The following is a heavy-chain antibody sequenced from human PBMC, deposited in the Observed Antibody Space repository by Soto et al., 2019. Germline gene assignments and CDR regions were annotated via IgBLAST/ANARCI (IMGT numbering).Heavy chain of an antibody. CDR1: GFTFSSYG. D-gene: IGHD1-26*01. J-gene: IGHJ4*02. CDR3: AKASGSYSLDY. Sequence: QVQLVESGGGVVQPGRSLRLSCAASGFTFSSYGMHWVRQAPGKGLEWVAVISYDGSNKYYADSVKGRFTISRDNSKNTLYLQMNSLRAEDTDVYYCAKASGSYSLDYWGQGTLVTVSS. V-gene: IGHV3-30*18. CDR2: ISYDGSNK.